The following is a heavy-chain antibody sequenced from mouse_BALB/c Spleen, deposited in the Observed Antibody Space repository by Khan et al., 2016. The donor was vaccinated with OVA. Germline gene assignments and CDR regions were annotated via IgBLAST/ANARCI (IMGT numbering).Heavy chain of an antibody. D-gene: IGHD1-2*01. Sequence: EVQLQQSGPGLVKPSQSLSLTCTVTGYSITSGYGWNWIRQFPGNKLEWMGYLSYSGSTTYNPSLKSRISITRDTSKNQFFLQLNTLTTEDTATYYCARTASIKYWGQGTTLTVSS. CDR3: ARTASIKY. CDR2: LSYSGST. J-gene: IGHJ2*01. CDR1: GYSITSGYG. V-gene: IGHV3-2*02.